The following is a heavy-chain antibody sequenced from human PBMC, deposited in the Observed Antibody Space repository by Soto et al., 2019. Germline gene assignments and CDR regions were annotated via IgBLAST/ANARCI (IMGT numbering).Heavy chain of an antibody. CDR3: ARLTGTGTNDFDF. D-gene: IGHD1-7*01. V-gene: IGHV4-59*01. CDR2: IYYSGSTNYNPSLT. J-gene: IGHJ4*02. Sequence: SETLSLTCTVSGDSISSYYWSWIRQPPGKGLEWIGYIYYSGSTNYNPSLTNYNPSLKSRVTISVDTSKNQFSLKLSSVTAADTAMYYCARLTGTGTNDFDFWGQGALVTVSS. CDR1: GDSISSYY.